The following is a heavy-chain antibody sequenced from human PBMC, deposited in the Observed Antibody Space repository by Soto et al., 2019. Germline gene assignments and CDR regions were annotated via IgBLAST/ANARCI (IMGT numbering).Heavy chain of an antibody. V-gene: IGHV3-11*01. Sequence: QVQLVESGGGLVKPGWSLRLSSAVSGFTFSDYYMSWIRQAPGKGLEWVSYISNSGTTIYYADSVKGRLTIPRENAKNSLFRQMNRLRAEDAGVYYCARAAVVAAESGYWGQGTLVTVSS. CDR1: GFTFSDYY. CDR2: ISNSGTTI. J-gene: IGHJ4*02. D-gene: IGHD2-15*01. CDR3: ARAAVVAAESGY.